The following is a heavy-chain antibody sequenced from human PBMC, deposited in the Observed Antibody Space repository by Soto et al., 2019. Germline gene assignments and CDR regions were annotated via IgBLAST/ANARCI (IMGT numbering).Heavy chain of an antibody. CDR3: ASGLYYYGSGSYRFDY. Sequence: GGSLRLSCAASGFTFSSYWMHWVRQAPGKGLVWVSRINSDGSSTSYADSVKGRFTISRDNAKNTLYLQMNSLRAEDTAVYYCASGLYYYGSGSYRFDYWGQGTLVTVSS. D-gene: IGHD3-10*01. J-gene: IGHJ4*02. V-gene: IGHV3-74*01. CDR1: GFTFSSYW. CDR2: INSDGSST.